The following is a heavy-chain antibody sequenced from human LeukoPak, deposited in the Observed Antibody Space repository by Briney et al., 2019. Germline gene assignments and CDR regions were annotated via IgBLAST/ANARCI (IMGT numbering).Heavy chain of an antibody. CDR2: IYYSGST. D-gene: IGHD6-6*01. CDR1: GGSISSGDYY. Sequence: SQTLSLTCTVSGGSISSGDYYWSWIRQPPGKGLEWIGYIYYSGSTYYNPSLKSRVTISVDTSKNQFSLKLSSVTAADTAVYYCARGRGYSSSSGYFDLWGRGTLVTVSS. CDR3: ARGRGYSSSSGYFDL. V-gene: IGHV4-30-4*08. J-gene: IGHJ2*01.